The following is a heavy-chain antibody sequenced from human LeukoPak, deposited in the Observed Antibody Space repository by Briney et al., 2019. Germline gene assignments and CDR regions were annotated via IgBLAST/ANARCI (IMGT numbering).Heavy chain of an antibody. J-gene: IGHJ6*02. V-gene: IGHV4-4*02. CDR3: AITVADEVGHGMDV. CDR2: IYHSGST. Sequence: PSETLSLTCAVSGGSISSSNWWSWVRQPLGKGLEWIGEIYHSGSTNYNPSLKSRVTISVDKSKNQFSLKLSSVTAADTAVYYCAITVADEVGHGMDVWGQGTTVTVSS. CDR1: GGSISSSNW. D-gene: IGHD6-19*01.